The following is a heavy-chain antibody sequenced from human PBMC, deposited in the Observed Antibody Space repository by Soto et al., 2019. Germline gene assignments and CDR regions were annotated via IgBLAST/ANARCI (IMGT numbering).Heavy chain of an antibody. CDR3: ARIEYSGSYGDWFDP. CDR2: IYYSGST. D-gene: IGHD1-26*01. J-gene: IGHJ5*02. V-gene: IGHV4-39*01. Sequence: TLSLTCTVSGGSISSSSYCWGWIRQPPGKGLEWIGSIYYSGSTYYNPSLKSRVTISVDTSKNQFSLKLSSVTAADTAVYYCARIEYSGSYGDWFDPWGQGTLVTVSS. CDR1: GGSISSSSYC.